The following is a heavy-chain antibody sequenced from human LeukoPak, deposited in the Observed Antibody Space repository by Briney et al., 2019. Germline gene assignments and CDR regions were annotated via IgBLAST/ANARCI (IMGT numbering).Heavy chain of an antibody. J-gene: IGHJ6*03. D-gene: IGHD2-2*01. CDR3: ARGEIVVVPAASYYYHYMDV. CDR1: GGSFSGYY. Sequence: SETLSLTCAVYGGSFSGYYWSWIRQPPGKGLEWIWEINHSGSTNYNPSLKSRVTISVDTSKNQFSLKLSSLTAADTTVYYCARGEIVVVPAASYYYHYMDVWGKGTTVTVSS. CDR2: INHSGST. V-gene: IGHV4-34*01.